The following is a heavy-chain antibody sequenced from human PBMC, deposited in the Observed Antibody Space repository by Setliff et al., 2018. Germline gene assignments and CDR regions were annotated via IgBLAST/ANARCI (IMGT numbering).Heavy chain of an antibody. D-gene: IGHD3-22*01. CDR3: ARDTSSDWAAWFDP. CDR1: GGSISSISYY. J-gene: IGHJ5*02. CDR2: VFVDGST. V-gene: IGHV4-61*02. Sequence: SETLSLTCTVPGGSISSISYYWSWIRRPAGKGLEWIGRVFVDGSTNYNPSLKSRVTMSVDTSKNQFSLKLTSVTAADTAIYYCARDTSSDWAAWFDPWSQGILVTVSS.